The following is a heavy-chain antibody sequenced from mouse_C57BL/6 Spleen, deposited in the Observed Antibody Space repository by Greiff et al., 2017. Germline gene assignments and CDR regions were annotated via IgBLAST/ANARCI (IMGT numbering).Heavy chain of an antibody. D-gene: IGHD2-4*01. V-gene: IGHV1-55*01. CDR1: GYTFTSYW. Sequence: VKLQQPGAELVKPGASVKMSCKASGYTFTSYWITWVKQRPGQGLEWIGDIYPGSGSTNYNEKFKSKATLTVDTSSSTAYMQLSSLTSEDSAVYYCARRDYDYDADYWGQGTTLTVSS. CDR3: ARRDYDYDADY. CDR2: IYPGSGST. J-gene: IGHJ2*01.